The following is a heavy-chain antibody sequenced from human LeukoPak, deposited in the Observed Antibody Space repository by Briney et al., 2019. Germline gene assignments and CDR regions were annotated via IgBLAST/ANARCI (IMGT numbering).Heavy chain of an antibody. CDR3: AKDMRALRRLGELSHGIDP. D-gene: IGHD3-16*02. Sequence: GGSLRLSCAASGFTFDDYAMHWVRQAPGKGLEWVSGISWNSDTIEYADSVKGRFTISRDNAKNFLYLQMNSLRAEDTALYYCAKDMRALRRLGELSHGIDPWGQGTLVTVSS. CDR2: ISWNSDTI. V-gene: IGHV3-9*01. J-gene: IGHJ5*02. CDR1: GFTFDDYA.